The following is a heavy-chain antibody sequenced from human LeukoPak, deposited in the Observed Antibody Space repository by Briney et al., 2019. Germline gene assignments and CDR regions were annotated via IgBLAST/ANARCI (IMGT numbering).Heavy chain of an antibody. D-gene: IGHD3-10*01. CDR1: GYSISSGYY. CDR3: ARHDGSGTGYYYYYYMDV. J-gene: IGHJ6*03. Sequence: PSETLSLTCAVSGYSISSGYYWGWIRQPPGEGLEWSGGIYHSGSTYYNPSLTSRVTLSVDTSTSQFSLRLSAVYAPDTALSHLARHDGSGTGYYYYYYMDVWGKGPTVTVSS. CDR2: IYHSGST. V-gene: IGHV4-38-2*01.